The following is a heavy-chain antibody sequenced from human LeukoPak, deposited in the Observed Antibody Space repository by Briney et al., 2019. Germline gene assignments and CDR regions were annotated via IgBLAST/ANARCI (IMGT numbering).Heavy chain of an antibody. V-gene: IGHV3-20*04. CDR3: ARDGEGDYYDSSAYYPYYIDS. CDR1: GFTFEYSG. D-gene: IGHD3-22*01. J-gene: IGHJ4*02. CDR2: INWNGGST. Sequence: GGSLRLSCAASGFTFEYSGMSWVRQAPRKGLGWVSGINWNGGSTGYADSAKGRFTISSDDAKYTLFLQMNSLRAEDTAVYYCARDGEGDYYDSSAYYPYYIDSWGQGTLVTVSS.